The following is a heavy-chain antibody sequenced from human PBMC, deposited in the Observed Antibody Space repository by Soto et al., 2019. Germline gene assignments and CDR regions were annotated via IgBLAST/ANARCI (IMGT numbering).Heavy chain of an antibody. V-gene: IGHV5-10-1*01. Sequence: PGESLKISCKGSGYSFTSYLISWVRQMPGKGLEWTGRIDPSDSYTNYSPSFQGHVTISADKSISTAYLQWSSLKASDTAMYYCARPRRYCSSTSCYAYGMDVWGQGTTVTVSS. CDR1: GYSFTSYL. D-gene: IGHD2-2*01. CDR3: ARPRRYCSSTSCYAYGMDV. CDR2: IDPSDSYT. J-gene: IGHJ6*02.